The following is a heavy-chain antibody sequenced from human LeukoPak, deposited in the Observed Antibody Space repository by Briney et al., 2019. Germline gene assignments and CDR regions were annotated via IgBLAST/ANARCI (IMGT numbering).Heavy chain of an antibody. J-gene: IGHJ4*02. V-gene: IGHV3-48*01. Sequence: GGSLRLSCAASGFTSSSYSMNWVRRAPGKGLAWVSYISSGSSIIYYADSVKGRFTISRDNAKNSLYLQMNSLRAEDTAVYYCAGDYCSTTSCRFDYWGQGTLVTVSS. CDR2: ISSGSSII. CDR3: AGDYCSTTSCRFDY. CDR1: GFTSSSYS. D-gene: IGHD2-2*01.